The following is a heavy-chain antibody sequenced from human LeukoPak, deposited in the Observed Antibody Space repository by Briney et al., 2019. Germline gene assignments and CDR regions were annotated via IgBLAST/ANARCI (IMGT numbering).Heavy chain of an antibody. D-gene: IGHD3-16*01. CDR1: GGSFSGSFSGYY. Sequence: PSETLSLTCAVYGGSFSGSFSGYYWTCIRQTPGKGLEWIGEINHSGSTNYNPSLKSRVTISVDTSNNQFSLKLNSLTAADTAVYYCATFRWGVGFEYWGQGTLATVSS. V-gene: IGHV4-34*01. J-gene: IGHJ4*02. CDR2: INHSGST. CDR3: ATFRWGVGFEY.